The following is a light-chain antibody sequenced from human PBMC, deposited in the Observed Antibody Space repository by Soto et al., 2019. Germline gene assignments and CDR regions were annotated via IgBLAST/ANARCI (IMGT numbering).Light chain of an antibody. CDR1: SSDVGTYDF. J-gene: IGLJ1*01. V-gene: IGLV2-11*01. CDR3: CLYAVTFYV. CDR2: DVS. Sequence: QSALTQPRSVSGSPGQSVTISCTGTSSDVGTYDFVSWYQQHPGKAPRLMIFDVSERPSGVPDRFSGSKSGNTASLTISGLQAEDEADYYCCLYAVTFYVFGTGTKAPS.